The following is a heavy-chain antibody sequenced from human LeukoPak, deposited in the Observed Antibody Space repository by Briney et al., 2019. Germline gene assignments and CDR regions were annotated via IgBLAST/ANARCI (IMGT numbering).Heavy chain of an antibody. V-gene: IGHV3-74*01. Sequence: PGGSLRLSCAASGVTFSSYWMHWVRQAPGKGLGWVLHINNHQPTTGSADSINCLFTISKDNAKNTLYLQMNSLRAEDTAVYYCARCRLPSSWYSFDYWGQGTLVTVSS. J-gene: IGHJ4*02. CDR3: ARCRLPSSWYSFDY. CDR1: GVTFSSYW. CDR2: INNHQPTT. D-gene: IGHD6-19*01.